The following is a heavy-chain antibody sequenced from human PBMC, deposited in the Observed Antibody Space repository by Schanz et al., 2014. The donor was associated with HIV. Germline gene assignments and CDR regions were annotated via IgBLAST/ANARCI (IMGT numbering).Heavy chain of an antibody. J-gene: IGHJ6*02. Sequence: VQLVESGGGVVRPGGSLRLSCAASGFTFSTYGMHWVRQAPGKGLEWVAVIWYDGSNKYYADSVKGRFTISRDNSKNTLFLRMNSLRAEDTAVYYCARGAGPYYYYYGMDVWGQGTTVTVSS. CDR3: ARGAGPYYYYYGMDV. CDR2: IWYDGSNK. V-gene: IGHV3-33*01. CDR1: GFTFSTYG.